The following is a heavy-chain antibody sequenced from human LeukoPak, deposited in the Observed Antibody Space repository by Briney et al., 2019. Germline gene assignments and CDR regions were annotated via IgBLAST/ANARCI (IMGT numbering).Heavy chain of an antibody. J-gene: IGHJ3*02. CDR3: AKATGYSSSWEAFDI. CDR2: ISWNSGSI. Sequence: PGRSLRLSCAASGFTFDDYAMHWVRQAPGKGLEWVSGISWNSGSIGYADSVKGRFTISRDNAKNSLCLQMNSLRAEDTALYYCAKATGYSSSWEAFDIWGQGTMVTVSS. V-gene: IGHV3-9*01. CDR1: GFTFDDYA. D-gene: IGHD6-13*01.